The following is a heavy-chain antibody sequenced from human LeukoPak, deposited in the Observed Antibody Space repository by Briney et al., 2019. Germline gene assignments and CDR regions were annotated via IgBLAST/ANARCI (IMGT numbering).Heavy chain of an antibody. Sequence: PGGSLRLSCAASGFTFSSYSMNWVRQAPGKGLEWVSSISSSSSYIYYADSVKGRFTNSRDNAKNSLYLQMNSLRAEDTAVYYCARDLRVAYGSGSYNFDYWGQGTLVTVSS. J-gene: IGHJ4*02. CDR2: ISSSSSYI. CDR3: ARDLRVAYGSGSYNFDY. D-gene: IGHD3-10*01. V-gene: IGHV3-21*01. CDR1: GFTFSSYS.